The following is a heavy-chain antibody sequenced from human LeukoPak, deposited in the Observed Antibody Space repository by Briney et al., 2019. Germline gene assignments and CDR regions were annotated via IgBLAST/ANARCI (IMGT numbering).Heavy chain of an antibody. CDR2: IYYSGST. J-gene: IGHJ4*02. V-gene: IGHV4-59*01. Sequence: SETLSLTCTISGGSITSYHWSWIRQPPGKGLEWIGYIYYSGSTNYNPSLKSRVTISVDTSKNQFSLNLRSVTAADTAVYYCARGSRDGYNHFDYWGQETLVTVSS. D-gene: IGHD5-24*01. CDR3: ARGSRDGYNHFDY. CDR1: GGSITSYH.